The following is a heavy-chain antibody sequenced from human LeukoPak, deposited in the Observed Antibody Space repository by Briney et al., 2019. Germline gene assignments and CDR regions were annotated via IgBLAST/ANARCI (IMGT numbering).Heavy chain of an antibody. J-gene: IGHJ4*02. CDR2: ISGSGGST. D-gene: IGHD1-26*01. CDR3: ARDGSYSRFDY. Sequence: GGSLRLSCAASGFTFSSYGMSWVRQAPGKGLEWVSAISGSGGSTYYADSVKGRFTISRDNSKNTLYLQMNSLRAEDTAVYYCARDGSYSRFDYWGQGTLVTVSS. V-gene: IGHV3-23*01. CDR1: GFTFSSYG.